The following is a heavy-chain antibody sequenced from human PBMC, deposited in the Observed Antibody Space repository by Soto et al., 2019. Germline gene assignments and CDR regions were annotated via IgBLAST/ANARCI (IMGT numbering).Heavy chain of an antibody. CDR2: ISSSSSAI. J-gene: IGHJ6*02. Sequence: GGSLRLACAASGFSFSSCSMNWVRQAPGKGLEWVSYISSSSSAIYSADSVKGRFTISRDNAKNPLYLQMNSLRDEDTAVYYCARDIMPRLGFYQCGMDVWGQGTTVTVSS. CDR1: GFSFSSCS. D-gene: IGHD3-3*02. CDR3: ARDIMPRLGFYQCGMDV. V-gene: IGHV3-48*02.